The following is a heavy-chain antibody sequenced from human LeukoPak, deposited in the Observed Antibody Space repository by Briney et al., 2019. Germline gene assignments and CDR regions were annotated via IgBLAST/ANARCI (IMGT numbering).Heavy chain of an antibody. V-gene: IGHV4-30-4*08. Sequence: PSETLSLTCTVSGGSISSGDYYWSWIRQPPGKGLEWIGYIYYSGSTYYNPSLKSRVTISVDTSKNQFSLKLSSVTAADTAVYYCARDGKAGTGYYYYMDVWGKGTTVTVSS. CDR3: ARDGKAGTGYYYYMDV. CDR2: IYYSGST. J-gene: IGHJ6*03. CDR1: GGSISSGDYY. D-gene: IGHD4-23*01.